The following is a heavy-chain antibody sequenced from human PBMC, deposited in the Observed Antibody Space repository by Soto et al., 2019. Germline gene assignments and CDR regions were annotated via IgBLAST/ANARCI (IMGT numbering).Heavy chain of an antibody. V-gene: IGHV4-39*01. D-gene: IGHD6-13*01. J-gene: IGHJ4*02. CDR3: ARHSLGRAAAGTFDY. CDR1: GGSISSSSYY. Sequence: QLQLQESGPGLVKPSETLSLTCTVSGGSISSSSYYWGWIRQPPGKGLEWIGSIYYSGSTYYNPSLKSRVTISVDTSKNQFSLKLSSVTAADTAVYYCARHSLGRAAAGTFDYWGQGTLVTVSS. CDR2: IYYSGST.